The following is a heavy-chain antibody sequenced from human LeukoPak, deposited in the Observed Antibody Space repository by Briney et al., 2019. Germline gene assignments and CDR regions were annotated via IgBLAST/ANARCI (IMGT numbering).Heavy chain of an antibody. Sequence: QTGGSLRLSCAASGLTFSSYAMSWVRQAPGKGLEWVSAISGSGGSTYYADSVKGRFTISRDNSKNTLYLQMNSLRAEDTAVYYCVPRPAGNFPGFNYWGQGTRVTVSA. CDR3: VPRPAGNFPGFNY. CDR2: ISGSGGST. J-gene: IGHJ4*02. V-gene: IGHV3-23*01. D-gene: IGHD2-2*01. CDR1: GLTFSSYA.